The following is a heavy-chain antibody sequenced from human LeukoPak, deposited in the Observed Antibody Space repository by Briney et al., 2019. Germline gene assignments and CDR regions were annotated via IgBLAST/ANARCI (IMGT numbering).Heavy chain of an antibody. CDR1: GFTFSSYA. CDR2: ISGSGGST. CDR3: AKPPNYDILNWFDP. V-gene: IGHV3-23*01. D-gene: IGHD3-9*01. J-gene: IGHJ5*02. Sequence: GGSLRLSCAASGFTFSSYAMSWVRQAPGKGLEWVSAISGSGGSTYYADSVKGQFTISRDNSKNTLYLQMNSLRAEDTAVYYCAKPPNYDILNWFDPWGQGTQVTVSS.